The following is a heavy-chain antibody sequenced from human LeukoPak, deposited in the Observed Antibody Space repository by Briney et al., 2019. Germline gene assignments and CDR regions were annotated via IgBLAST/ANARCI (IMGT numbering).Heavy chain of an antibody. Sequence: SETLSLTCTASGGSISSYYWSWIRQLPGKGLEWIGYTHYRGDTSYNPSLKSRVTISVDTSKNQFSVKLSSVTAADTAVYYCARAQAVSGGDAFDIWGQGTMVTVSS. CDR2: THYRGDT. V-gene: IGHV4-59*01. D-gene: IGHD6-19*01. J-gene: IGHJ3*02. CDR1: GGSISSYY. CDR3: ARAQAVSGGDAFDI.